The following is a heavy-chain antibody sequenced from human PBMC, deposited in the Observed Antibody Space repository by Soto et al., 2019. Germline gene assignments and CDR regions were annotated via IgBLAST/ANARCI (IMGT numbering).Heavy chain of an antibody. CDR2: ISYDGSNK. CDR3: AKELAGDGYNFY. D-gene: IGHD5-12*01. V-gene: IGHV3-30*18. Sequence: GGSLRLSCAASGFTFSSYGMHWVRQAPGKGLEWVAVISYDGSNKYYADSVKGRFTISRDNSKNTLYLQMNSLRAEDTAVYYCAKELAGDGYNFYWGQGTLVTVS. J-gene: IGHJ4*02. CDR1: GFTFSSYG.